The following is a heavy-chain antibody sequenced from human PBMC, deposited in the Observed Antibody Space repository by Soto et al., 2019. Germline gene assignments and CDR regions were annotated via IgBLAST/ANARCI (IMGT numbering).Heavy chain of an antibody. V-gene: IGHV3-9*01. CDR1: GFTFDDYA. CDR3: AKADDILTGPFDY. J-gene: IGHJ4*02. CDR2: ISWNSGSI. Sequence: SLRLSCAASGFTFDDYAMHWVRQAPGKGLEWVSGISWNSGSIGYADSVKGRFTISRDNAKNSLYLQMNGLRAEDTALYYCAKADDILTGPFDYWGQGTLVTVSS. D-gene: IGHD3-9*01.